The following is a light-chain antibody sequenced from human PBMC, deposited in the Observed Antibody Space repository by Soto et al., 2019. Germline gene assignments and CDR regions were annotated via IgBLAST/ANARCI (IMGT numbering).Light chain of an antibody. CDR2: SNS. CDR3: QSYDSSLSGYVV. CDR1: SSNIGAGYD. J-gene: IGLJ2*01. V-gene: IGLV1-40*01. Sequence: QLVLTQPPSVSGAPGQRVTISCTGSSSNIGAGYDVHWYQQLPGTAPKVLIYSNSNRPSGVPDRFSASKSGTSASLAITGLQAEDEADYYCQSYDSSLSGYVVFGGGTKLTVL.